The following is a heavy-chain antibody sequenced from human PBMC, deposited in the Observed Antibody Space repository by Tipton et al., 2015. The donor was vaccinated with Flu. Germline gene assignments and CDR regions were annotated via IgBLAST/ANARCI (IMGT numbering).Heavy chain of an antibody. V-gene: IGHV4-4*07. CDR2: IYSSGIT. CDR1: GGSIRGYY. Sequence: TLSLTCTVSGGSIRGYYWNWIRQSAGKGLEWIGRIYSSGITKYNPSLKSRVTMSVDTSKNQFSLSLSSVTAADTAVYYCARGSGSGTFVIFDYWGQGTLVAVSS. D-gene: IGHD3-10*01. CDR3: ARGSGSGTFVIFDY. J-gene: IGHJ4*02.